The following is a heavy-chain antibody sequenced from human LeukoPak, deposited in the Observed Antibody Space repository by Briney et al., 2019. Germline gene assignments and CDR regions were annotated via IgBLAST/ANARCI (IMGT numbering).Heavy chain of an antibody. CDR1: GYTFTGYH. CDR2: INPNSGGT. Sequence: ASVKVSCKASGYTFTGYHMHWVRQAPGQGLEWMGWINPNSGGTNYAQKFQGRVTMTRDTSISTAYMELSRLRSDDTAVYYCARAIAAAGTVVDAFDIWGQGTMVTVSS. CDR3: ARAIAAAGTVVDAFDI. V-gene: IGHV1-2*02. D-gene: IGHD6-13*01. J-gene: IGHJ3*02.